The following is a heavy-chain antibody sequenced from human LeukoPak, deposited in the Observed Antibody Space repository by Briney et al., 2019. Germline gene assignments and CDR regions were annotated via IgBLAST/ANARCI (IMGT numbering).Heavy chain of an antibody. Sequence: GGSLRLSCAASGFTFSSYEMNWVRQAPGKGLEWVSYISSSGSTIYSADSVKGRFTISRDNAKNSLYLQMNSLRAEDTAVYYCAREWGATIPYYYYYGMDVWGQGTTVTVSS. D-gene: IGHD5-24*01. CDR3: AREWGATIPYYYYYGMDV. CDR1: GFTFSSYE. J-gene: IGHJ6*02. CDR2: ISSSGSTI. V-gene: IGHV3-48*03.